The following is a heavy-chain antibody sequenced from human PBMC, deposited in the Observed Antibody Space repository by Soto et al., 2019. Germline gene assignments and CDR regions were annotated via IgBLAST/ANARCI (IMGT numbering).Heavy chain of an antibody. Sequence: QVQLVQSGAEVKKPGSSVKVSCTASGGTISSFAFNWVRQAPGQGLEWMGGITPIDGTTNYAEKFQGRVTITADASTSTAYMDLSSLRSEDTAVYYCARSFTKSRRGGVAFDYWGQGTLLTVSP. D-gene: IGHD3-3*01. CDR1: GGTISSFA. V-gene: IGHV1-69*01. CDR3: ARSFTKSRRGGVAFDY. CDR2: ITPIDGTT. J-gene: IGHJ4*02.